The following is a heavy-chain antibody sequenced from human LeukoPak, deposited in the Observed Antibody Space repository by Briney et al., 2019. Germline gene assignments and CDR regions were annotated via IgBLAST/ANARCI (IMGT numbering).Heavy chain of an antibody. D-gene: IGHD2-15*01. Sequence: PSETLSLTCAVYGGSFSGYYWSWIRQPPGKGLEWIGEINHSGSTNYNPSLKSRVTISVDTSKNQFSLKLSSVTAADTAVYYCARGRSCSGGSCYFGRRKGAVAGLFDYWGQGTLVTVSS. J-gene: IGHJ4*02. V-gene: IGHV4-34*01. CDR3: ARGRSCSGGSCYFGRRKGAVAGLFDY. CDR1: GGSFSGYY. CDR2: INHSGST.